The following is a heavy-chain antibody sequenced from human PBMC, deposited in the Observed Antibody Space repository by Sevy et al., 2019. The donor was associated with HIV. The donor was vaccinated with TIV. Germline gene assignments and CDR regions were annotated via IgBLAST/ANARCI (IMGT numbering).Heavy chain of an antibody. CDR2: IYHSGTT. V-gene: IGHV4-38-2*01. J-gene: IGHJ6*03. CDR1: GFSIRNNFY. D-gene: IGHD3-16*01. CDR3: ARARWPETNYFCMDV. Sequence: SETLSLTCDVSGFSIRNNFYWGWIRQPPGKGLEWIGSIYHSGTTYYSPSLNSRVTISVDMSNNQFALRLTSVTAADTAVYYCARARWPETNYFCMDVWGKGTTVTVSS.